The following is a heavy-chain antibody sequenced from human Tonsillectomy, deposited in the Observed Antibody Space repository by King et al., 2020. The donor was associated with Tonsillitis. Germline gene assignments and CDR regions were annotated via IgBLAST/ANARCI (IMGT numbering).Heavy chain of an antibody. J-gene: IGHJ4*02. D-gene: IGHD3-10*02. Sequence: VQLVESGGGVVQPGGSLRLSCAASGFTLINYSMNWVRQAPGKGLEWVSYISTSSSTIYYADSVKGRFTISRDNAKNSLYLQVNSLRAEDTAVYYCARVRSSGSMSGLDYWGQGTLVSVSS. CDR2: ISTSSSTI. V-gene: IGHV3-48*01. CDR3: ARVRSSGSMSGLDY. CDR1: GFTLINYS.